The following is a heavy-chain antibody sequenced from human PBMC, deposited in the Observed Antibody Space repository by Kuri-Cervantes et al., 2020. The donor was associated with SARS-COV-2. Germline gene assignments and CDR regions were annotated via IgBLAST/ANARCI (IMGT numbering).Heavy chain of an antibody. V-gene: IGHV4-34*01. Sequence: SETLSLTCAGYSGSFSDYYWSRIRQTPEMGLEWIGEINHSGSTNYNPSLRSRVTMSVDTSKNQFSLKLTSVTAADTAVYYCAVSSGWYRGNYYYYGMDVWGQGTTVTVSS. CDR1: SGSFSDYY. CDR2: INHSGST. D-gene: IGHD6-19*01. J-gene: IGHJ6*02. CDR3: AVSSGWYRGNYYYYGMDV.